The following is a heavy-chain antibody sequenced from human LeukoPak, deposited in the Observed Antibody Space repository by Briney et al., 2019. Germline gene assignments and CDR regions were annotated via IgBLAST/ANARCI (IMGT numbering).Heavy chain of an antibody. V-gene: IGHV4-39*01. CDR3: ARGKRRTIFGVVIIATDAFDI. D-gene: IGHD3-3*01. CDR2: IYYSGST. J-gene: IGHJ3*02. CDR1: GGSISSSSYY. Sequence: TSETLSLTCTVSGGSISSSSYYWGWIRQPPGKGLEWIGSIYYSGSTYYNPSLKSRVTISVDTSKNQFSLKLSSVTAADTAVYYCARGKRRTIFGVVIIATDAFDIWGQGTMVTVSS.